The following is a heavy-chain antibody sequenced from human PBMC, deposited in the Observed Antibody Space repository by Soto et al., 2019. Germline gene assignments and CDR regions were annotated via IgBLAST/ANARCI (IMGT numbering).Heavy chain of an antibody. CDR3: ARQIDLVYDDILTAGHYYGMDV. CDR1: GYTFTNYG. Sequence: ASVKVSCKASGYTFTNYGISWVRQAPGQGLEWMGWISAYNDDTNYAQKLQGRVTMTTDTSTSTAYMELRSLRSDDTAVYYCARQIDLVYDDILTAGHYYGMDVWGQGTTVTVSS. D-gene: IGHD3-9*01. CDR2: ISAYNDDT. V-gene: IGHV1-18*01. J-gene: IGHJ6*02.